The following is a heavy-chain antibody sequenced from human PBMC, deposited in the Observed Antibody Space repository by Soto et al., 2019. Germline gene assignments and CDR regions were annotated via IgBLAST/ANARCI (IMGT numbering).Heavy chain of an antibody. CDR2: INHSGST. V-gene: IGHV4-34*01. CDR3: ARGLGSGSYYNIGRPWFDP. D-gene: IGHD3-10*01. Sequence: PGKGLEWSGEINHSGSTNYNPSLKSRVTISVDTSKNQFSLKLSSVTAADTAVYYCARGLGSGSYYNIGRPWFDPWGQGTLVTVSS. J-gene: IGHJ5*02.